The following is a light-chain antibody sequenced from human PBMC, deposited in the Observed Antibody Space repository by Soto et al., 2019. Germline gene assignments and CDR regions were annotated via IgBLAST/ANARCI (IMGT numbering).Light chain of an antibody. Sequence: DIQMTQSPSTLSASVGDRVTITCRASQSISSWLAWYQQKPGKAPKLLIYDASTLESGVPSSFSGSGSGTDFTLTISSLQPDDFATYYCQQYSTYPWTFGQGTKV. V-gene: IGKV1-5*01. CDR3: QQYSTYPWT. CDR2: DAS. J-gene: IGKJ1*01. CDR1: QSISSW.